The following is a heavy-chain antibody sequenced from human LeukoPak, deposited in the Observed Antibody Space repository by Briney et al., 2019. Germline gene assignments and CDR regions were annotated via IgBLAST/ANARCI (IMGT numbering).Heavy chain of an antibody. CDR2: ISYDGSNK. CDR1: GFTFSSYA. J-gene: IGHJ4*02. D-gene: IGHD1-26*01. V-gene: IGHV3-30-3*01. CDR3: ASRIGGRERDY. Sequence: GGSLRLSCAASGFTFSSYAMHWDRQAPGKGLEWVAVISYDGSNKYYADSVKGRFTISRDNSKNTLYLQMNSLRAEDTAVYYCASRIGGRERDYWGQGTLVTVSS.